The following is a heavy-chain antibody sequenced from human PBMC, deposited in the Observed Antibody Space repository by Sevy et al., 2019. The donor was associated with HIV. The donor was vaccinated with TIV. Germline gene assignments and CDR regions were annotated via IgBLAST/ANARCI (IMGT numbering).Heavy chain of an antibody. D-gene: IGHD1-1*01. CDR1: GLFFSAYW. Sequence: GGSLRLSCAAPGLFFSAYWMTWVRQVPGKGLEWVANINDDGSQINYVHSVRGRFTISRDNTKNSLYLQMNSLRVEDSATYYCVKAIYKDDSAWGQGTLVTVSS. CDR2: INDDGSQI. CDR3: VKAIYKDDSA. J-gene: IGHJ4*02. V-gene: IGHV3-7*03.